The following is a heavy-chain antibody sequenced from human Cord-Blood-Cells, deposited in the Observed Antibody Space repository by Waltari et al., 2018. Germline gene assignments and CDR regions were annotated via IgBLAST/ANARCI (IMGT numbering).Heavy chain of an antibody. CDR2: IYSGGST. D-gene: IGHD6-19*01. Sequence: EVQLVESGGGLVKPGGSLRLSCAASGFTFSSYSMNWVRQAPGKGLEWVSVIYSGGSTYYAVHVMGRFTSSRDHSKDTLYRQMNSLRAEDTAVYYCARGITVGSGWYWGQGTLVTVSS. J-gene: IGHJ4*02. CDR1: GFTFSSYS. V-gene: IGHV3-66*01. CDR3: ARGITVGSGWY.